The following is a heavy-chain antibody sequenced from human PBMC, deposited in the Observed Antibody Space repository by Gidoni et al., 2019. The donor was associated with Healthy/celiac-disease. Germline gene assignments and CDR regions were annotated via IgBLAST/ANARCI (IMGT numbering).Heavy chain of an antibody. Sequence: QLQLQESGPGLVKPSETLSLTCTVSGSSISRRSYYWGWSRQPPGKGLEWIGSIYYSGSTYYNPSLKSRVTISVDTSKNQFSLKLSSVTATDTAVYYCARIIPGIAVAGTRDYYGMDVWGQGTTVTVSS. CDR3: ARIIPGIAVAGTRDYYGMDV. J-gene: IGHJ6*02. CDR2: IYYSGST. CDR1: GSSISRRSYY. V-gene: IGHV4-39*01. D-gene: IGHD6-19*01.